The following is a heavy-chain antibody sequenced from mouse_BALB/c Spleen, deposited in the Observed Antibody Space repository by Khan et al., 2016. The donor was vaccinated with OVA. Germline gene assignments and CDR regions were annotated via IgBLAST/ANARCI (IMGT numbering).Heavy chain of an antibody. Sequence: EVELVESGGGLVKPGGSLKLSCAASGFTFSDYYMYWIRQTPEKRLEWVATISDGGSYTYYPDSVKGRFTISRDNAKNNLYLQMSSLKSEDTAMYYCARAGYGGFAYWGQGTLGTVSA. D-gene: IGHD1-1*02. CDR2: ISDGGSYT. V-gene: IGHV5-4*02. CDR1: GFTFSDYY. J-gene: IGHJ3*01. CDR3: ARAGYGGFAY.